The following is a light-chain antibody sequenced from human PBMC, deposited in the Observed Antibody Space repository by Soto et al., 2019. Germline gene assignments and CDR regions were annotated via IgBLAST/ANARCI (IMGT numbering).Light chain of an antibody. CDR3: QQYGSFSIT. CDR2: AAS. CDR1: QGISTY. V-gene: IGKV1-39*01. J-gene: IGKJ5*01. Sequence: DIQMTQSPSSLSASVGDRVTITCRASQGISTYLNWYQQKPGKAPKLLIYAASSLQSGVPSRFSGSGSETEFTLTISRLEPEDFAVYYCQQYGSFSITFGQGTRLEIK.